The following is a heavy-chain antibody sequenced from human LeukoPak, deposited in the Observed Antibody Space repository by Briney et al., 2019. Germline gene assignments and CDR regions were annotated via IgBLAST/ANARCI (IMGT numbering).Heavy chain of an antibody. CDR1: GFTFSNYA. CDR3: AKQLGFDYYYVMDV. D-gene: IGHD3-10*01. J-gene: IGHJ6*02. CDR2: ISGSGGST. Sequence: PGGSLRLSCAASGFTFSNYAMSWVRQAPGKGLEWVSSISGSGGSTYYADSVKGRFAISRDNFRNMLDLQMNTLSAEDTAVYYCAKQLGFDYYYVMDVWGQGATVTVS. V-gene: IGHV3-23*01.